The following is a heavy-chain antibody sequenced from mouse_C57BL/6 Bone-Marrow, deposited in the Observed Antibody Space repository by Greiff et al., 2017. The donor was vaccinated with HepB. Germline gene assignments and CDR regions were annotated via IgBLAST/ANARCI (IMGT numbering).Heavy chain of an antibody. CDR3: ARNLGYFDY. CDR2: IDPSDSYT. Sequence: QVQLQQSGAELVRPGTSVKLSCKASGYTFTSYWMHWVKQRPGQGLEWIGVIDPSDSYTNYNQKFKGKATLTVDTSSSTAYMQLSSLTSEDSAVYYCARNLGYFDYWGQGTTLTVSS. V-gene: IGHV1-59*01. CDR1: GYTFTSYW. D-gene: IGHD4-1*01. J-gene: IGHJ2*01.